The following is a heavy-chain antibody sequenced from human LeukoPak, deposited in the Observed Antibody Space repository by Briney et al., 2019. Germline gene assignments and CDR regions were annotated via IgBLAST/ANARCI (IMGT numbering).Heavy chain of an antibody. Sequence: PGGSLRLSCAASGFTVSSNYMSWVRQAPGKGLEWVSVIYSGGSTYYADSVKGRFTTSRDNSKNTLYLQMNSLRAEDTAVYYCASVTFSPDPKGYYYYGMDVWGQGTTVTVSS. CDR1: GFTVSSNY. CDR3: ASVTFSPDPKGYYYYGMDV. CDR2: IYSGGST. J-gene: IGHJ6*02. D-gene: IGHD1-14*01. V-gene: IGHV3-53*01.